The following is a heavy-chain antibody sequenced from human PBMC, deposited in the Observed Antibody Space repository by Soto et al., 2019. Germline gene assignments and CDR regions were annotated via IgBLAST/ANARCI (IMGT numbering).Heavy chain of an antibody. CDR1: GGSISSGGYS. V-gene: IGHV2-5*08. CDR2: IYWDDDK. J-gene: IGHJ4*02. Sequence: TLSLTCAVSGGSISSGGYSWSWIRQPPGKALEWLALIYWDDDKRYSPSLKSRLTITKDTSKNQVVLTMTNMDPVDTATYYCAHRLAATGLFDYWGQGTLVTVSS. D-gene: IGHD6-13*01. CDR3: AHRLAATGLFDY.